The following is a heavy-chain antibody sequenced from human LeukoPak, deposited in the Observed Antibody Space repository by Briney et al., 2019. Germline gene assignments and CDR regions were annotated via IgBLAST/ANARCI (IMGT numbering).Heavy chain of an antibody. D-gene: IGHD3-3*01. CDR2: IYYSGST. CDR3: ARIFNDFWSGYEAAFDI. CDR1: GGSISSADYY. J-gene: IGHJ3*02. V-gene: IGHV4-30-4*08. Sequence: ASQTLSLTCTVSGGSISSADYYWSWIRQPPGKGLEWIGYIYYSGSTSYNPSLKSRVTISVDTSKNQFSLKLSSVTAADTAVYYCARIFNDFWSGYEAAFDIWGQGTMVTVSS.